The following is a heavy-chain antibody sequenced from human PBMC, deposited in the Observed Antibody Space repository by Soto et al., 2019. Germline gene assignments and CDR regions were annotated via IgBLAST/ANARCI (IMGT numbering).Heavy chain of an antibody. V-gene: IGHV4-39*01. Sequence: SETLSLTCSVSGGSINSPSHHWSWIRQPPGKGLEWIGEINHSGSTNYNPSLKSRVTISVDTSKNQFSLKLSSVTAADTAVYYCARQPATTYGSAGPPDVWGQGTTVTVSS. CDR3: ARQPATTYGSAGPPDV. CDR2: INHSGST. J-gene: IGHJ6*02. D-gene: IGHD3-10*01. CDR1: GGSINSPSHH.